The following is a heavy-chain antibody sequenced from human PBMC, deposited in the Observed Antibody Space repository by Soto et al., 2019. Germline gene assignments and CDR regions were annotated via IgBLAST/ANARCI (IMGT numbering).Heavy chain of an antibody. J-gene: IGHJ3*02. CDR1: GFFFPTYW. V-gene: IGHV3-7*03. CDR3: TRGGDYGGRQDAFDI. D-gene: IGHD4-17*01. Sequence: EVQLVESGGGLVQPGGSLRLSCAASGFFFPTYWMSWVRQAPGKGLEWVADINQDGSEKYHVDSVKGRSTISRDNPKNSLYLQMNSLRAEDTAIYYCTRGGDYGGRQDAFDIWGQGTMVTVSS. CDR2: INQDGSEK.